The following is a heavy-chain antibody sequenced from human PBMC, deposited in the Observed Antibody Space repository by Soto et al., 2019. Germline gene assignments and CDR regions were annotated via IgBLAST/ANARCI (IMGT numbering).Heavy chain of an antibody. D-gene: IGHD3-22*01. J-gene: IGHJ5*02. V-gene: IGHV4-39*01. CDR1: GGSISSSSYY. Sequence: SETLSLTCTVSGGSISSSSYYWGWIRQPPGKGLEWIGSIYYSGSTYYNPSLKSRVTISVDTSKNQFSLKLSSVTAADTAVYYCRTEVVITLGVKSWFDPWGQGTLVTVSS. CDR3: RTEVVITLGVKSWFDP. CDR2: IYYSGST.